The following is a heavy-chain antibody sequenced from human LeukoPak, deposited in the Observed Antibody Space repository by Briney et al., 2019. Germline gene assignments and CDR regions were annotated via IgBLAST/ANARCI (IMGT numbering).Heavy chain of an antibody. CDR1: GGSFSGYY. CDR2: INHSGST. D-gene: IGHD5-18*01. V-gene: IGHV4-34*01. Sequence: SETLSLTCAVYGGSFSGYYGSWIRQPPGKGLEWIGEINHSGSTNYNPSLKSRVTISVDTSKNQFSLKLSSVTAADTAVYYCARASPRYSYGDYYFDYWGQGTLVTVSS. J-gene: IGHJ4*02. CDR3: ARASPRYSYGDYYFDY.